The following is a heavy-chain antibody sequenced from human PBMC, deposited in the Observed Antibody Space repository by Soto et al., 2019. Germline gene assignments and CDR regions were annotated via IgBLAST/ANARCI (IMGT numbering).Heavy chain of an antibody. Sequence: PGGSLRLSCAASGFTFSSYSMNWVRQAPGKGLEWVSSISSSSSYIYYADSVKGRFTISRDNAKNSLYLQMNSLRAEDTAVYYCARDSYFWSGYGTTDYYYGMDVWGQGTTVTVYS. V-gene: IGHV3-21*01. CDR2: ISSSSSYI. CDR1: GFTFSSYS. D-gene: IGHD3-3*01. J-gene: IGHJ6*02. CDR3: ARDSYFWSGYGTTDYYYGMDV.